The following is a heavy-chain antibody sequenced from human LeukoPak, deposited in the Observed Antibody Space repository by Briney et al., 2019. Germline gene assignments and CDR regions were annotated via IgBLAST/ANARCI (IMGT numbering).Heavy chain of an antibody. D-gene: IGHD6-19*01. Sequence: GESLKISCKASAYNSTKYWIGWVRQMPGKGREWMWIIYPGESDTRYSPSFQGQVTISADKSISTAYLQWSSLKASDTAMYYCARQEVVAGIDYWGQGTLVTVSS. CDR3: ARQEVVAGIDY. CDR2: IYPGESDT. J-gene: IGHJ4*02. V-gene: IGHV5-51*01. CDR1: AYNSTKYW.